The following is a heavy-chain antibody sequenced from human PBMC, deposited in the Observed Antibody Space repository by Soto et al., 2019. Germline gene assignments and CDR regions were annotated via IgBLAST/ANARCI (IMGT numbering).Heavy chain of an antibody. CDR2: INPNSGGT. Sequence: QVQLVQSGAEVKKPGASVKVSCKASGFTFSAYYIYWVRQAPGQGLEWIGWINPNSGGTNNAQKFQGRVTMTRDTSTSTVYMELSALISDDTAVYYCARSLLDEYSSSWRSAYYGMDVWGQGTTVTVYS. D-gene: IGHD6-13*01. CDR1: GFTFSAYY. CDR3: ARSLLDEYSSSWRSAYYGMDV. V-gene: IGHV1-2*02. J-gene: IGHJ6*02.